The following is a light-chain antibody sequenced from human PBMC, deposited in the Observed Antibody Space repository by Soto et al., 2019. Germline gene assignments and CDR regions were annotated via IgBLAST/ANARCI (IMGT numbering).Light chain of an antibody. CDR1: QSVTSY. J-gene: IGKJ2*01. Sequence: EVVLTQSPATLSLSPGERATLSCRAGQSVTSYLAWYQQKPGQAPRLLIYAASNRATGIPARFSGSGSGTDFTLTISSLEPEDFAVYYCQQRSNWPPVYTFGQGTK. V-gene: IGKV3-11*01. CDR2: AAS. CDR3: QQRSNWPPVYT.